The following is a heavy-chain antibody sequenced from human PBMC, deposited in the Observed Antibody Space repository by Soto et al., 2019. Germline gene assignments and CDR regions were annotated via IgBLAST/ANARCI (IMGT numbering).Heavy chain of an antibody. J-gene: IGHJ5*02. Sequence: PGGSLRLSCAASGFSFSSYWMTWVRQAPGKGLEWVANIKQDGREKYYVASVKGRFTISRDNGKNLLFLQMDSLTPDDTAVYYCAGDGVRNGAYNGWLDPWGQGTLV. CDR1: GFSFSSYW. V-gene: IGHV3-7*03. CDR3: AGDGVRNGAYNGWLDP. CDR2: IKQDGREK. D-gene: IGHD3-16*01.